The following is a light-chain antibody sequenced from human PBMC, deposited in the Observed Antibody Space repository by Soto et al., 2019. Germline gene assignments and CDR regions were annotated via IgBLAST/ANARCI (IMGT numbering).Light chain of an antibody. CDR3: QHYNNYALT. Sequence: TLSGWVRVKISVTCVASQTISSWLAWYQQKPGKAPKLLIYKASTLKSGVPSRFSGSGSEKEFTLTFSSPQLDQFPTYDRQHYNNYALTCGGGTKVDIK. CDR2: KAS. CDR1: QTISSW. J-gene: IGKJ4*01. V-gene: IGKV1-5*03.